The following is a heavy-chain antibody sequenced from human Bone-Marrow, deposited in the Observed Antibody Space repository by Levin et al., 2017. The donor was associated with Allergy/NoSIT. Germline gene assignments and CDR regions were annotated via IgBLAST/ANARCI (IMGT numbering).Heavy chain of an antibody. J-gene: IGHJ4*02. CDR3: ARLGGIGTTSIHY. CDR2: IWFDGSQK. CDR1: GFSFSSSG. D-gene: IGHD1-1*01. V-gene: IGHV3-33*01. Sequence: GGSLRLSCAAPGFSFSSSGMLWVRQAPGKGLEWVSLIWFDGSQKYYADSVKGRFTISRDNSKNTLFLQMDSLRAEDTAVYYCARLGGIGTTSIHYWGQGTLVAVSS.